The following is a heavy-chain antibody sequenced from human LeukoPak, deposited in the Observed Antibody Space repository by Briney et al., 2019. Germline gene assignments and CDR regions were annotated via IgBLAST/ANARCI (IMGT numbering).Heavy chain of an antibody. CDR2: ISSSGNTI. V-gene: IGHV3-48*03. Sequence: GGSLRLSCAASGFTFSTYEMNWVRQAPGKGLEWVSYISSSGNTIYYADSVKGRSTISRDNAKNSLYLQMNSLTADDTAVYYCARRGRKDYWGQGALVTVSS. J-gene: IGHJ4*02. CDR3: ARRGRKDY. D-gene: IGHD3/OR15-3a*01. CDR1: GFTFSTYE.